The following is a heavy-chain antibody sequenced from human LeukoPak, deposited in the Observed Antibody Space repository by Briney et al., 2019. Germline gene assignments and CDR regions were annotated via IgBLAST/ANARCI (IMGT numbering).Heavy chain of an antibody. Sequence: SGGSLRLSCAASGFTFSSYAMSWVRQAPGKGLEWVSAISGSGGSTYYADSVKGRFTISRDNSKNTLYLQMNSLRAEDTAVYYCARDRAAYFDYWGQGTLVTVSS. CDR1: GFTFSSYA. D-gene: IGHD2-15*01. J-gene: IGHJ4*02. CDR3: ARDRAAYFDY. V-gene: IGHV3-23*01. CDR2: ISGSGGST.